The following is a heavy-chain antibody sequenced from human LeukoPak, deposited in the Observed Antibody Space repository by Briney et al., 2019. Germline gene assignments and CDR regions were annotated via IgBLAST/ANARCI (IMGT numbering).Heavy chain of an antibody. V-gene: IGHV4-34*01. CDR3: ASRSRRSSSWYVWFDP. Sequence: SETLSLTCAVYGGSFSGYYWSWIRQPPGKGLEWIGEINHSGSTNYNPSLKSRVTISVDTSKNQFSLKLSSVTAADTAVYYCASRSRRSSSWYVWFDPWGQGTLVTVSS. CDR2: INHSGST. J-gene: IGHJ5*02. D-gene: IGHD6-13*01. CDR1: GGSFSGYY.